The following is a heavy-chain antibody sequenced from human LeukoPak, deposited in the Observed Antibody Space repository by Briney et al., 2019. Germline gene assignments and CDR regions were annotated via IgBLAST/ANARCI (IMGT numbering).Heavy chain of an antibody. V-gene: IGHV1-24*01. Sequence: GASVKVSCKVSGYTLTELSMHWVRQAPGKGLEWMGGFDPEDGETIYAQKFQGRVTMTEDPSTDTAYMELSSLRSEDTAVYYCATDPHYGYYFDYWGQGTLVTVSS. CDR3: ATDPHYGYYFDY. D-gene: IGHD4-17*01. J-gene: IGHJ4*02. CDR1: GYTLTELS. CDR2: FDPEDGET.